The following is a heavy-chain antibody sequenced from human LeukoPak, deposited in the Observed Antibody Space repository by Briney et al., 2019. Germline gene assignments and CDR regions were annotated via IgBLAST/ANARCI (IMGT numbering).Heavy chain of an antibody. CDR2: IYYSGST. CDR1: GGSISSYY. V-gene: IGHV4-59*01. Sequence: NPSETLSLTCTVSGGSISSYYWSWIRQPPGKGLEWIGYIYYSGSTNYNPSLKSRVTISVDTSKNQFSLKLSSVTAADTAVYYCARDHHSSLEAFDIWGQGTMVTVSS. D-gene: IGHD6-19*01. CDR3: ARDHHSSLEAFDI. J-gene: IGHJ3*02.